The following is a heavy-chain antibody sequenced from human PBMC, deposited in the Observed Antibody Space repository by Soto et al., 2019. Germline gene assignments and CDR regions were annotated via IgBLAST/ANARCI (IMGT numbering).Heavy chain of an antibody. Sequence: QVQLVQSGAEVKKPGASVKVSCKASGYTFTSYAMHWVRQAPGQRLEWMGWINAGNGNTKYSQKFQGRVTITRDTSASTAYMELSSLRSEDTAVYYCARSPIWSVAGIGWFDPWGQGTLVTVSS. CDR1: GYTFTSYA. J-gene: IGHJ5*02. D-gene: IGHD6-19*01. CDR3: ARSPIWSVAGIGWFDP. CDR2: INAGNGNT. V-gene: IGHV1-3*01.